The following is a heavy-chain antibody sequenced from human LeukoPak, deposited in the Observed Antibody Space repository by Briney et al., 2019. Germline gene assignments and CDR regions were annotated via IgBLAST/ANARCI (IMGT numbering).Heavy chain of an antibody. CDR3: AREPFWRGYFANLHFDY. J-gene: IGHJ4*02. CDR2: ISSSGTYI. Sequence: PGGSLRLSCAVSEFTFSSYNMNWVRQAPGKGLEWVSSISSSGTYIYYADSVKGRFTISRDNAKNSLYLQMNSLRAEDTAVYYCAREPFWRGYFANLHFDYWGQGTLVTVSS. CDR1: EFTFSSYN. D-gene: IGHD3-3*01. V-gene: IGHV3-21*01.